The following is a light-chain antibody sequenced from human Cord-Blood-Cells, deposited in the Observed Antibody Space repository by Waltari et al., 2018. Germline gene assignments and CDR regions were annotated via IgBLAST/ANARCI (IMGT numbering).Light chain of an antibody. Sequence: LVITQSPATLPASPGQRATLSCRASQSVSSNLAWYQQKPGQAPRLLIYGASTRATGITARFSGSGSGTEFTLTISSLQSEDVAVYYCQQYNKVWTFGQGTKVEIK. J-gene: IGKJ1*01. CDR3: QQYNKVWT. CDR2: GAS. V-gene: IGKV3-15*01. CDR1: QSVSSN.